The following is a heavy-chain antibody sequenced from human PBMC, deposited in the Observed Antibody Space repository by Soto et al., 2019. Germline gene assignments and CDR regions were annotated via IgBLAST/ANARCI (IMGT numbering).Heavy chain of an antibody. CDR2: IYYSGST. Sequence: SETLSLTCTVSVGSISSSSYYCGWIRQPPWKGLEWIGSIYYSGSTYYNPSLKSRVTISVDTSKNQFSLKLSSVTAADTAVYYCARHYGSGSYIPYNWFHPWGQGTLVNVS. J-gene: IGHJ5*02. CDR3: ARHYGSGSYIPYNWFHP. CDR1: VGSISSSSYY. D-gene: IGHD3-10*01. V-gene: IGHV4-39*01.